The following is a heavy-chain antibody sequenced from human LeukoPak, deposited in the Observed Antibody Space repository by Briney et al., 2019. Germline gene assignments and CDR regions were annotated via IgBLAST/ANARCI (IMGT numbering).Heavy chain of an antibody. CDR3: AKDMWYRGSTWYFGAFDI. J-gene: IGHJ3*02. D-gene: IGHD6-13*01. CDR1: GFTFSSYA. Sequence: GGSLRLSCAASGFTFSSYAMSWVRQAPGKGLEWVSAISGSGGSTYYADSVKGRFTISRDNAEDSLYLQMNSLRAEDTALYYCAKDMWYRGSTWYFGAFDIWGQGTMVTVSS. CDR2: ISGSGGST. V-gene: IGHV3-23*01.